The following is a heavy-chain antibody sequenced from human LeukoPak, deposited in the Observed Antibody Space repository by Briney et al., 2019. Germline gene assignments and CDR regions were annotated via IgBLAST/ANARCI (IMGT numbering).Heavy chain of an antibody. V-gene: IGHV3-23*01. J-gene: IGHJ3*02. CDR1: GFTFSSYA. CDR3: AKDRKGHYYWDAFDI. CDR2: ISGSGGST. Sequence: VGSLRLSCAASGFTFSSYAMSWVRQAPGKGLEWVSAISGSGGSTYYADSVKGRFTISRDNSKNTLYLHMNSLRAEDTAVYYCAKDRKGHYYWDAFDIWGQGTMVTVSS. D-gene: IGHD3-10*01.